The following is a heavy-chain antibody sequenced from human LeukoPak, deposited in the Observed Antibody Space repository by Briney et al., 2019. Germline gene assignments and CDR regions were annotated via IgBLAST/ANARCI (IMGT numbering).Heavy chain of an antibody. CDR1: GGSISGSNS. D-gene: IGHD6-19*01. Sequence: PSETLSLTCNVSGGSISGSNSWGWIRQPPGKGLEGIGRIYHSGSTYYNPPLKSRFTISVGTSKNNFSLRLTSVTAADTAVYYCARDPTTGWHFDTWGQGALVTVSS. CDR3: ARDPTTGWHFDT. J-gene: IGHJ4*02. V-gene: IGHV4-39*07. CDR2: IYHSGST.